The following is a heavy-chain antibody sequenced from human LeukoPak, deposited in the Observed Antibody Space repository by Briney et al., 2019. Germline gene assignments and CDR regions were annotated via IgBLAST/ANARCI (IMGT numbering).Heavy chain of an antibody. CDR1: GLIFYKYR. V-gene: IGHV3-7*01. Sequence: GGSLRLSCAASGLIFYKYRMSWVRQAPGKGLEWVANINQRGSEAYYVDSVKGRFTISRDNADNSLYLQMNSLRVEDTAVYYCAKDWDYWGQGILVTVSS. J-gene: IGHJ4*02. CDR3: AKDWDY. CDR2: INQRGSEA.